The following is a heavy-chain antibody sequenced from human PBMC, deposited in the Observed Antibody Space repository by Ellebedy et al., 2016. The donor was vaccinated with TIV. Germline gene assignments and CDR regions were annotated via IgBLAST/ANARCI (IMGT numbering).Heavy chain of an antibody. CDR1: GYTFTGYY. CDR3: ARWEIGLALEI. CDR2: IIPSLNMA. D-gene: IGHD1-26*01. Sequence: SVKVSXXASGYTFTGYYMQWVRQAPGQGLEWVGRIIPSLNMAQYAQKVQGRVTIAADKSTSTAYMELGSLRSEDTAVYYCARWEIGLALEIWGQGTLVTVSS. V-gene: IGHV1-69*02. J-gene: IGHJ3*02.